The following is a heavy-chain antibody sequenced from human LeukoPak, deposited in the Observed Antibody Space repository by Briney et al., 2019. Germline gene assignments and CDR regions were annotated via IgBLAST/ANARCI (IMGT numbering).Heavy chain of an antibody. CDR2: IHHSGST. CDR3: ARVQSYAYGFDY. CDR1: GYSISSGYY. V-gene: IGHV4-38-2*02. J-gene: IGHJ4*02. D-gene: IGHD2-2*01. Sequence: SETLSLTCTVSGYSISSGYYWGWIRQPPGKGLKWIGSIHHSGSTYYNPALKSRVTISVDTSKKQFSLNLRSVTAADTAVYYCARVQSYAYGFDYWGQGTLVTVSS.